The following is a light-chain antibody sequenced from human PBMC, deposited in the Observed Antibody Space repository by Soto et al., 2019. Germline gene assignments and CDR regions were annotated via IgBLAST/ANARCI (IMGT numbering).Light chain of an antibody. J-gene: IGKJ2*01. CDR3: QQYYSTPRT. CDR1: QSVLYSSNNKNY. CDR2: WAS. V-gene: IGKV4-1*01. Sequence: DIVMTQSPDSLALSLGERATINCKSSQSVLYSSNNKNYLAWYQQKPGQPPKLLIYWASTRESGAPDRFSGSGSGTDFTLTISSLQAEDVAVYYCQQYYSTPRTFGQGTKLEIK.